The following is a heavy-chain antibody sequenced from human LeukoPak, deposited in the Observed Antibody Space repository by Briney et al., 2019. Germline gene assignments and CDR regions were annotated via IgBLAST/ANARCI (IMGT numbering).Heavy chain of an antibody. Sequence: ASVKVSCKASGYTLIGFYIHWVRQAPGQGLEWMGRIRPDDGATNYAQKIQGRVTLTRDTSISTSYMELSSLTSDDTAVYFCAREGVVVGSSRGWFDPWGHGTQVTVSS. CDR1: GYTLIGFY. J-gene: IGHJ5*02. CDR2: IRPDDGAT. CDR3: AREGVVVGSSRGWFDP. D-gene: IGHD3-22*01. V-gene: IGHV1-2*06.